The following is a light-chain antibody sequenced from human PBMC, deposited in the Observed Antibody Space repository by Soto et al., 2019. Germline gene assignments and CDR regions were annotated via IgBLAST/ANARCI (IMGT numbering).Light chain of an antibody. CDR1: QSVNSR. CDR2: GAS. Sequence: EIVLTQSPSTLALSPGERAILSCRACQSVNSRLAWYQHKPGQAPRLLIAGASSRATGIPDRFSGSGSATDFTLTISRLEPEDFALYYCQHYGRAPITFGQGTRLEIK. J-gene: IGKJ5*01. V-gene: IGKV3-20*01. CDR3: QHYGRAPIT.